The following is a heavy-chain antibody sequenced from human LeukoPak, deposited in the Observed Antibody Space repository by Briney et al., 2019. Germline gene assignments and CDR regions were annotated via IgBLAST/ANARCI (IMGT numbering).Heavy chain of an antibody. CDR2: IYYSGST. CDR1: GGSISSYY. CDR3: ARLSSGSSSWYDIDY. Sequence: PSETLSLTCTVSGGSISSYYWSWIRQPPGKGLEWIGYIYYSGSTNYNPSLKSRVTISVDTSKNLFSLKLSSVTAADTAVYYCARLSSGSSSWYDIDYWGQGTLVTVSS. V-gene: IGHV4-59*08. J-gene: IGHJ4*02. D-gene: IGHD6-13*01.